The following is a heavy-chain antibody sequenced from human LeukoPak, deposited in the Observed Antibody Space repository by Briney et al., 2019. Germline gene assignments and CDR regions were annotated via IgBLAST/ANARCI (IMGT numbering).Heavy chain of an antibody. J-gene: IGHJ3*02. Sequence: PGGSLRLSCAASGFTFSSYAMSWVRQAPGKGLEWVSAISGSGGSTYYADSVKGRFTISRDNSKNTLYLQMNSLRAEDTAVYYCAKSTSYCSGGSCFSEAFDIWSQGTMVTVSS. D-gene: IGHD2-15*01. CDR3: AKSTSYCSGGSCFSEAFDI. V-gene: IGHV3-23*01. CDR2: ISGSGGST. CDR1: GFTFSSYA.